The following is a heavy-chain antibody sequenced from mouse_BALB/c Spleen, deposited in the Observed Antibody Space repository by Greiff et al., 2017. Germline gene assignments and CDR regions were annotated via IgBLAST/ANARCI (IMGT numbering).Heavy chain of an antibody. D-gene: IGHD1-2*01. CDR2: ISSGGGST. CDR1: GFAFSSYD. Sequence: EVKVVESGGGLVKPGGSLKLSCAASGFAFSSYDMYWVRQTPEKRLEWVAYISSGGGSTYYPDTVKGRFTISRDNAKNTLYLQMSSLKSEDTAMYYCARHRPSSATFDYWGQGTTLTVSS. J-gene: IGHJ2*01. CDR3: ARHRPSSATFDY. V-gene: IGHV5-12-1*01.